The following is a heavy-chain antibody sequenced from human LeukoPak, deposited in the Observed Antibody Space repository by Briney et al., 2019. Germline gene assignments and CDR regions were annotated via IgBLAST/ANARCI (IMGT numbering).Heavy chain of an antibody. CDR2: INSDGSWT. J-gene: IGHJ6*02. CDR1: GNYW. D-gene: IGHD2-15*01. V-gene: IGHV3-74*01. CDR3: AKDRVVAATGGMDV. Sequence: PGGSLRLSCAASGNYWMHWVRQAPGKGLVWVSHINSDGSWTSYADSVKGRFTISRDNSKNTLYLQMNSLRAEDTAVYYCAKDRVVAATGGMDVWGQGTTVTVSS.